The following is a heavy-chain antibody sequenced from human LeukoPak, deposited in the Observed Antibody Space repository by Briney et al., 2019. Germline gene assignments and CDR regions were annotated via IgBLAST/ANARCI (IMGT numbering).Heavy chain of an antibody. CDR1: GFSFSSYW. J-gene: IGHJ4*02. D-gene: IGHD6-19*01. CDR2: IKADGSGK. V-gene: IGHV3-7*01. CDR3: ARGLSVAVPGVSDY. Sequence: GGSLRLSXAASGFSFSSYWMNWVRLAPGKGLEWVANIKADGSGKYYVDSVKGRFTISRDNAKNSLYLQMISLRAEDTAVYYCARGLSVAVPGVSDYWGQGTLVTVSS.